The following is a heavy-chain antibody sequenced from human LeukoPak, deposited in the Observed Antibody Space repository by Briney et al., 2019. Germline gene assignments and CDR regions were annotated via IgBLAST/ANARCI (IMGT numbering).Heavy chain of an antibody. CDR3: AHSNYDILTGYPSLDYYYGMDV. Sequence: SGPTLVKPTQTLTLTCTFSGFLLSTSGVGAGWIRQPPGKALEWLALIYWDDDKRYSPSLKSRLTITKDTSKNQVVLTMTNMDPVDTATYYCAHSNYDILTGYPSLDYYYGMDVWGKGTTVTVSS. CDR1: GFLLSTSGVG. CDR2: IYWDDDK. V-gene: IGHV2-5*02. D-gene: IGHD3-9*01. J-gene: IGHJ6*04.